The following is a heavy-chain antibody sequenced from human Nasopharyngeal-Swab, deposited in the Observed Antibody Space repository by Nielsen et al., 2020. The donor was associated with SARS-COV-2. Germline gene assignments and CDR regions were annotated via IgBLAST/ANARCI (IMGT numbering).Heavy chain of an antibody. D-gene: IGHD3-10*01. V-gene: IGHV4-59*01. J-gene: IGHJ6*02. CDR1: GGSISSYY. Sequence: LRLSCTVSGGSISSYYWSWIRQPPGKGLECIGYIYYSGSTNYNPSLKSRVTISVDTSKNQFSLKLSSVTAADTAVYYCARDRGRYGSGPYGMDVWGQGTTVTVSS. CDR2: IYYSGST. CDR3: ARDRGRYGSGPYGMDV.